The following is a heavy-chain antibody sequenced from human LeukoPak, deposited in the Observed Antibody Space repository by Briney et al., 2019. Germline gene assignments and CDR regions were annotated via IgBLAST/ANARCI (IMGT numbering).Heavy chain of an antibody. V-gene: IGHV5-51*01. CDR3: ARQQGEQQLVGNAFDI. J-gene: IGHJ3*02. CDR1: GYNFATYW. Sequence: GESLKISCKGSGYNFATYWIGWVRQMPGKGLEWMGGIYPGDSDTTYRPSLQGQVTISADKSISTAYLQWSSLKASDTAIYYCARQQGEQQLVGNAFDIWGQGTMVTVPS. CDR2: IYPGDSDT. D-gene: IGHD6-13*01.